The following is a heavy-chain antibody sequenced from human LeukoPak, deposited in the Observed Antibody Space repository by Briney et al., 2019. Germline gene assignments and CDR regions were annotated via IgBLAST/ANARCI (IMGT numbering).Heavy chain of an antibody. J-gene: IGHJ5*02. Sequence: ASVKVSCTASGYTFNAYGISWVRQAPGQGLEWMGWISAYNGNTNYAQKLQGRVTMTTDTSTSTAYMELRSLRSDDTAVYYCARDKTIAAAGTWGCWFDPWGQGTLVTVSS. V-gene: IGHV1-18*04. CDR2: ISAYNGNT. D-gene: IGHD6-13*01. CDR3: ARDKTIAAAGTWGCWFDP. CDR1: GYTFNAYG.